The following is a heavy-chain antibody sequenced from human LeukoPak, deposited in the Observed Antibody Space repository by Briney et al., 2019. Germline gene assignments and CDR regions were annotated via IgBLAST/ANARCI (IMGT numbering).Heavy chain of an antibody. CDR1: GFTVSSNY. Sequence: PGGSLRLSYAASGFTVSSNYMSWVRQAPGKGLEWVSAIYSGGSTYYADSVKGRFTISRDNSKNTLYLQMNSLRAEDTAVYYCARGYYDSSGYLAGFDYWGQGTLVTVSS. CDR2: IYSGGST. V-gene: IGHV3-53*01. CDR3: ARGYYDSSGYLAGFDY. J-gene: IGHJ4*02. D-gene: IGHD3-22*01.